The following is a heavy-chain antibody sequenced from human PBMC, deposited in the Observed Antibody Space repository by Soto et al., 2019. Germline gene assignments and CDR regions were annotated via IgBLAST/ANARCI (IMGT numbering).Heavy chain of an antibody. J-gene: IGHJ1*01. CDR2: ITGNDDST. CDR1: GFIFSNYA. Sequence: GGSLRLSCAASGFIFSNYAMSWVRQAPGKGLEWVASITGNDDSTFYADSVKGRFTISRDNSKNRLYLQMNSLKAEDTALYYCAKATHNAEREYCTSTSCAAEYFQGWGQGALVTVSS. D-gene: IGHD2-2*01. V-gene: IGHV3-23*01. CDR3: AKATHNAEREYCTSTSCAAEYFQG.